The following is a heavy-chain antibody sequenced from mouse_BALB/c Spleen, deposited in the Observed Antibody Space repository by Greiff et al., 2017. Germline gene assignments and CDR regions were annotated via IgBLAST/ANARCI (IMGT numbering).Heavy chain of an antibody. V-gene: IGHV10-1*02. CDR1: GFTFNTYA. Sequence: DVKLVESGGGLVQPKGSLKLSCAASGFTFNTYAMNWVRQAPGKGLEWVARIRSKSNNYATYYADSVKDRFTISRDDSQSMLYLQMNNLKTEDTAMYYCVRQALVWYYFDYWGQGTTLTVSS. CDR2: IRSKSNNYAT. D-gene: IGHD2-10*02. CDR3: VRQALVWYYFDY. J-gene: IGHJ2*01.